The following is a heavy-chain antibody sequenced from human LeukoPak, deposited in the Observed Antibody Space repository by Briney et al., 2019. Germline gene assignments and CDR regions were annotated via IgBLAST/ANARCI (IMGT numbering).Heavy chain of an antibody. J-gene: IGHJ5*02. CDR3: AKDVVPAAIRGNWFDP. D-gene: IGHD2-2*02. CDR1: GFTFSSYA. V-gene: IGHV3-23*01. CDR2: ISGSGGST. Sequence: GGSLRLPCAASGFTFSSYAMSWVRQAPGKGLEWVSAISGSGGSTYYADSVKGRFTISRDNSKNTLYLQMNSLRAEDTAVYYCAKDVVPAAIRGNWFDPWGQGTLVTVSS.